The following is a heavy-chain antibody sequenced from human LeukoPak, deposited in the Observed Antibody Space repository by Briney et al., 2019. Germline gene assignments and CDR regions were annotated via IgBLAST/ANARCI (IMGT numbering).Heavy chain of an antibody. CDR2: INTNTGNP. J-gene: IGHJ4*02. V-gene: IGHV7-4-1*02. CDR1: GYTFTSYG. D-gene: IGHD2-15*01. CDR3: ARAVIYCSGGSCPPEEFDY. Sequence: ASVKVSCKASGYTFTSYGISWVRQAPGQGLEWMGWINTNTGNPTYAQGFTGRFVFSLDTSVSTAYLQISSLKAEDTAVYYCARAVIYCSGGSCPPEEFDYWGQGTLVTVSS.